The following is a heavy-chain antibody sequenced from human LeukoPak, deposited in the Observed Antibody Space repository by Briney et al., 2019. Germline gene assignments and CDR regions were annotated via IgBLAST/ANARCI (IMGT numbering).Heavy chain of an antibody. Sequence: SETLSLTCTVSGGYISNYYWNWIRQPPGKGLEWIGYIYYSGSTNYNASLKSRVTISVATSRNQFSLKLRSVTAADTAVYYCARRWRGYYYMDVWGKGATVSVSS. CDR3: ARRWRGYYYMDV. V-gene: IGHV4-59*01. D-gene: IGHD4-23*01. CDR1: GGYISNYY. CDR2: IYYSGST. J-gene: IGHJ6*03.